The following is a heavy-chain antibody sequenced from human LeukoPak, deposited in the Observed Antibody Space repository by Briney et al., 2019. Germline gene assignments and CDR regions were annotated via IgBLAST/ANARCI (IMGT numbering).Heavy chain of an antibody. D-gene: IGHD1-26*01. CDR3: AREDSGSYSYYFDY. CDR2: ISSNGGST. V-gene: IGHV3-64*01. J-gene: IGHJ4*02. Sequence: GGSLRLSCAASGFTFSSYAMPWVRQAPGKGLEYVSAISSNGGSTYYANSVKGRFTISRDNSKNTLYLQMGSLRAEDMAMYYCAREDSGSYSYYFDYWGQGTLVTVSS. CDR1: GFTFSSYA.